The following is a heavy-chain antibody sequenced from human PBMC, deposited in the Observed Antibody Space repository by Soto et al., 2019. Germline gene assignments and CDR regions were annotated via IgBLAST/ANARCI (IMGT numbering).Heavy chain of an antibody. V-gene: IGHV1-8*01. CDR3: ARDIAVAGTDWFDP. J-gene: IGHJ5*02. Sequence: QVQLVQSGAEVKKPGASVKVSCKASGYTFTSYDINWVRQATGQGLEWMGWMNPNSGNTGYAQKFQGRVTMTRNTSISTAYMELSSLRSEDTAVYYCARDIAVAGTDWFDPWGQGTLVTVSS. CDR1: GYTFTSYD. CDR2: MNPNSGNT. D-gene: IGHD6-19*01.